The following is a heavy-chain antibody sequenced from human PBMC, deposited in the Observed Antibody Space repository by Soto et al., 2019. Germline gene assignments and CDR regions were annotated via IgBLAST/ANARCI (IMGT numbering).Heavy chain of an antibody. CDR2: INHSGST. CDR3: ARGPVGVITDY. CDR1: GGSISSSNYY. D-gene: IGHD3-22*01. V-gene: IGHV4-39*07. J-gene: IGHJ4*02. Sequence: SETLSLTCTVSGGSISSSNYYWSWIRQPPGKGLEWIGEINHSGSTNYNPSLKSRVTISVDTSKDQFSLKLSSVTAADTAVYYCARGPVGVITDYWGQGTLVTVSS.